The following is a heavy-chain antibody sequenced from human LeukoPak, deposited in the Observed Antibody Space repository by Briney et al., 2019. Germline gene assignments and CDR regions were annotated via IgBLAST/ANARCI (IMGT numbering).Heavy chain of an antibody. CDR1: GFTFDDYG. CDR3: ASWSGSYYAFDI. Sequence: PGGSLRLSCGASGFTFDDYGMSWVRQAPGKGLEWVSGINWNGGSTGYADSVKGRFTISRDNAKNSLYLQMNSLRAEDTALYHCASWSGSYYAFDIWGQGTMVTVSS. D-gene: IGHD1-26*01. V-gene: IGHV3-20*01. CDR2: INWNGGST. J-gene: IGHJ3*02.